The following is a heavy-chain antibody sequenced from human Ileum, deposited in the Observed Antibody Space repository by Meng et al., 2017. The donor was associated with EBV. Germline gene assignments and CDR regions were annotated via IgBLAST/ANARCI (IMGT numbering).Heavy chain of an antibody. CDR2: IYGDDEK. CDR1: GFSLGTSGVG. Sequence: QITLKESGXTLVKXXXTLPLTCXFSGFSLGTSGVGVGWIRQPPGKALEGLAIIYGDDEKRYSPSLESRLTVTKDTSKNQVVLTMTNMVPVDTATYYCARAAARPSDWFDPWGQGTMVTVSA. D-gene: IGHD6-6*01. J-gene: IGHJ5*02. CDR3: ARAAARPSDWFDP. V-gene: IGHV2-5*02.